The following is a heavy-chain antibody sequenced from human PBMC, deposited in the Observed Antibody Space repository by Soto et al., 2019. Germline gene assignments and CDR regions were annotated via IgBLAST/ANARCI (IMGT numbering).Heavy chain of an antibody. J-gene: IGHJ6*02. Sequence: SVKVSCKASGGTFSNYAISWVRQAPGQGLEWMGGIIPIFGTANYAQKFQGRVTITADESTSTAYMELSSLRSEDTAVYYCARDFGDNWNYASRVYYYYYGMDVWGQGTTVTVSS. CDR2: IIPIFGTA. V-gene: IGHV1-69*13. CDR3: ARDFGDNWNYASRVYYYYYGMDV. D-gene: IGHD1-7*01. CDR1: GGTFSNYA.